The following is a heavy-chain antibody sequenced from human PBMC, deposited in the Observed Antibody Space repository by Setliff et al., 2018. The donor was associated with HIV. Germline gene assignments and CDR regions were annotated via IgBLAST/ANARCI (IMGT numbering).Heavy chain of an antibody. J-gene: IGHJ4*02. CDR1: GYTFTSYD. Sequence: GASVKVSCKASGYTFTSYDISWVRQAPGQGLEWMGWINTHTGNPTYAQGFTGRFVFSLDTSVSTAYLQISSLKAEDTAVYYCARGELDHDYWGQGTLVTVSS. CDR3: ARGELDHDY. D-gene: IGHD1-1*01. V-gene: IGHV7-4-1*02. CDR2: INTHTGNP.